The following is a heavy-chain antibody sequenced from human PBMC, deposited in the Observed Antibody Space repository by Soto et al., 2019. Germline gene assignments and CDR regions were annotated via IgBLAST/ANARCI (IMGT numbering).Heavy chain of an antibody. Sequence: GGSLRLSCAASGFTFSSYEMNWVRQAPGKGLEWVSYISSSGSTIYYADSVKGRFTISRDNAKNSLYLQMNSLRAEDTAVYYCARERAARDAFDIWGQGTMVTVSS. CDR2: ISSSGSTI. J-gene: IGHJ3*02. CDR3: ARERAARDAFDI. V-gene: IGHV3-48*03. CDR1: GFTFSSYE. D-gene: IGHD6-6*01.